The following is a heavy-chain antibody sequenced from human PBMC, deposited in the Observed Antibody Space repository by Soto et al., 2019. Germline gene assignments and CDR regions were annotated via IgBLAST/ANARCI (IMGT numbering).Heavy chain of an antibody. D-gene: IGHD6-6*01. J-gene: IGHJ4*02. Sequence: SETLSLTCAVSGGSISSSKWWSWVRQPPGKWLEWIGEIYHGGSPNYNPSLKSRVTISVDKSKNQFSLNLSSVTAADTAVYYCARVGASRSFDSWGQGTLVT. CDR1: GGSISSSKW. CDR3: ARVGASRSFDS. V-gene: IGHV4-4*02. CDR2: IYHGGSP.